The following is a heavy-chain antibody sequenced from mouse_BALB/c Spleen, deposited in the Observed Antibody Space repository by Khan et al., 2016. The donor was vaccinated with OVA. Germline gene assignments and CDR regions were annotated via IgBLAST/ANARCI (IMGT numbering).Heavy chain of an antibody. V-gene: IGHV5-6-5*01. J-gene: IGHJ2*01. CDR3: ASPLYYYGSSHVDY. CDR1: GFTFSSYA. Sequence: EVQLQESGGGLVKPGGSLKLSCAASGFTFSSYAMSWVRQTPEKRLEWVASISSGGSTYYPDSVKGRFTISRDNARNILYLQMSSLRSEDTAMYYCASPLYYYGSSHVDYWGQGTTRTVSS. D-gene: IGHD1-1*01. CDR2: ISSGGST.